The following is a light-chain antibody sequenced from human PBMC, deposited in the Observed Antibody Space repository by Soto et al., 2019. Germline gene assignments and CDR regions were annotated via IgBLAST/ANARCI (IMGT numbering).Light chain of an antibody. Sequence: SYELTQVPSVSVSPGQTARITWSGDVRGENYADWYQQKPGQAPELVIYEESELYPGIPERFSGSTSGNTTTLTISRVLTEEENDYYCLYGDEDNVFGTGTKVTVL. J-gene: IGLJ1*01. CDR1: VRGENY. CDR3: LYGDEDNV. CDR2: EES. V-gene: IGLV3-22*01.